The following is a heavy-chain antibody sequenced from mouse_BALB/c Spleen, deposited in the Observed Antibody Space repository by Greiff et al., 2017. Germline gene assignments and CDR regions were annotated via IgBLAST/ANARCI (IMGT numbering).Heavy chain of an antibody. CDR3: ASPYDYDEYALDY. CDR1: GFTFSSYG. J-gene: IGHJ2*01. V-gene: IGHV5-9-3*01. CDR2: ISSGGSYT. D-gene: IGHD2-4*01. Sequence: VQLKESGGGLVKPGGSLKLSCAASGFTFSSYGMSWVRQTPGKRLEWVATISSGGSYTYYPDSVKGRFTISRDNAKNTLYLQMSSLRAEDTAMYYCASPYDYDEYALDYWGQGTTLTVSS.